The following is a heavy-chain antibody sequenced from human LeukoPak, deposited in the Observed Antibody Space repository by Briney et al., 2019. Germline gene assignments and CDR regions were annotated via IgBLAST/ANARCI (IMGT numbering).Heavy chain of an antibody. CDR2: MNPNSGNT. CDR1: GYTFTSYD. V-gene: IGHV1-8*01. D-gene: IGHD6-6*01. Sequence: ASVKVSCKASGYTFTSYDINWVRQATGQGLEWVGWMNPNSGNTGYAQKFQGRVTMTRNTSISTAYMELSSLRSEDTAVYYCARDVAARPFYYYGMDVWGQGTTVTVSS. J-gene: IGHJ6*02. CDR3: ARDVAARPFYYYGMDV.